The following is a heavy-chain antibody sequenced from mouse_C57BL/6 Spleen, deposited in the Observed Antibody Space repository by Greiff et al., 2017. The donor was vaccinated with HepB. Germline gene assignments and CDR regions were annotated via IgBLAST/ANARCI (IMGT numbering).Heavy chain of an antibody. Sequence: VQLQQSGPELVKPGASVKIPCKASGYTFTDYNMDWVKQSHGKSLEWIGDINPNNGGTIYNQKFKGKATLTVDKSSSTAYMQLSSLTSEDSAVYFCARDYGSSFDYWGQGTTLTVSS. V-gene: IGHV1-18*01. CDR2: INPNNGGT. CDR1: GYTFTDYN. D-gene: IGHD1-1*01. J-gene: IGHJ2*01. CDR3: ARDYGSSFDY.